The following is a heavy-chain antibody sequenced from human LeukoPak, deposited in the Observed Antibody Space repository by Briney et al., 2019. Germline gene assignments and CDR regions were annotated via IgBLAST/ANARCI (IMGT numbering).Heavy chain of an antibody. V-gene: IGHV4-59*11. CDR2: VYYSGTT. J-gene: IGHJ5*02. CDR3: ARVVETIQWATWFDP. Sequence: SETLSLTCSVTGDSISSHYWGWIRQTPGKGLEWIGYVYYSGTTVYNPSLRSRVTVSVDTSKNEFSLKLSSMTTADTAVYYCARVVETIQWATWFDPWGQGTLVTVSS. D-gene: IGHD5-24*01. CDR1: GDSISSHY.